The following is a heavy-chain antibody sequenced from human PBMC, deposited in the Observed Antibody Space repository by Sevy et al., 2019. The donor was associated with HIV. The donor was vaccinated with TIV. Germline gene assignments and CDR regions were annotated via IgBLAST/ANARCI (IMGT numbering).Heavy chain of an antibody. CDR3: ARGQQLTDYYYGMDV. D-gene: IGHD6-13*01. CDR1: GYTFTGYY. Sequence: ASVKVSCKASGYTFTGYYMHWVRQAPGQGLEWMGWINPNSGGKNYAQTFQGRVTMTRDTSISTAYMELSRLRSDDTAVYYCARGQQLTDYYYGMDVWGQGTTVTVSS. V-gene: IGHV1-2*02. CDR2: INPNSGGK. J-gene: IGHJ6*02.